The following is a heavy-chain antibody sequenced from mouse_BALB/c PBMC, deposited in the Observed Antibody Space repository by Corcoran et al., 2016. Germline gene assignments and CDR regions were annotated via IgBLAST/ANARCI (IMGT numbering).Heavy chain of an antibody. V-gene: IGHV1S136*01. J-gene: IGHJ4*01. CDR2: INPYNDGT. Sequence: IQLVQSGPELKKPGETVKISCKASGYTFTSYVMHWVKQKPGQGLEWIGYINPYNDGTKYNEKFKGKATLTSDKSSSTAYMELSSLTSEDSAVYYCARLYPGIAMDYWGQGTSVTVSS. CDR3: ARLYPGIAMDY. CDR1: GYTFTSYV.